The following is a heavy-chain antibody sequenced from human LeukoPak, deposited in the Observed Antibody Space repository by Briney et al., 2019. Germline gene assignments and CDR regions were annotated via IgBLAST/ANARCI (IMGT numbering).Heavy chain of an antibody. V-gene: IGHV3-23*01. CDR1: GLTFSSYA. Sequence: GGSLRLSCAASGLTFSSYAMSWVRQAPGKGLEWVSSINGSGGSTYYADSVKGRFTISRDNSQNTLYLQMNSLRAEDTAVYYCAKDRSGGGDYYFGMDVWGPGTTVTVSS. CDR2: INGSGGST. D-gene: IGHD6-19*01. CDR3: AKDRSGGGDYYFGMDV. J-gene: IGHJ6*02.